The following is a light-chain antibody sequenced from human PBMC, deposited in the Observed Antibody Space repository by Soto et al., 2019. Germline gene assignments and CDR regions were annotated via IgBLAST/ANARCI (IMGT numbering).Light chain of an antibody. V-gene: IGKV3-15*01. Sequence: EIIMTQSPATLSVSPGERASLSCRASQSVTSKLAWYQQKPGQAPRLLIYDASTRATGVPARFSGSGSGTEFTLTISSLQSEDFAVYYCQQYYNWPPFTFGPGTKVDIK. CDR2: DAS. CDR3: QQYYNWPPFT. CDR1: QSVTSK. J-gene: IGKJ3*01.